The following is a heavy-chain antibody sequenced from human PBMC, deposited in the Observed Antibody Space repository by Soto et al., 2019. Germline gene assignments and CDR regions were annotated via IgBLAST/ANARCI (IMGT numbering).Heavy chain of an antibody. V-gene: IGHV3-30-3*01. Sequence: QVQLVESGGGVVQPGRSLTLSCAASGFTFSSYVIHWVRQTPDKGLEWVAFISRDGSKAYYAVSVKGRFTISRDNSKNTRYLEINSLRAEAAAVYYWARDDEGGSDCDLGYWGQGTLVSVAS. CDR1: GFTFSSYV. J-gene: IGHJ4*02. D-gene: IGHD1-26*01. CDR3: ARDDEGGSDCDLGY. CDR2: ISRDGSKA.